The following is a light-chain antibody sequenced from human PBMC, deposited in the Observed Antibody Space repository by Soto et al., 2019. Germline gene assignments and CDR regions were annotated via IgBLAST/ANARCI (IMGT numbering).Light chain of an antibody. CDR1: SSNFGAGYD. CDR3: QSDDSSLTGSV. V-gene: IGLV1-40*01. J-gene: IGLJ1*01. CDR2: GNT. Sequence: QSVLTQPPSVSGAPGQRVTISCAGSSSNFGAGYDVHWYQHLPGTAPKLLMYGNTNRPSGVPDRFSGSRSGTSASLAITGLQPEDEADYYCQSDDSSLTGSVFGTGTKVTVL.